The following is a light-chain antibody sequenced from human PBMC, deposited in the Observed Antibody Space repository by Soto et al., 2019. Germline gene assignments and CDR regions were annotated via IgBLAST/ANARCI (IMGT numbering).Light chain of an antibody. Sequence: QSALTQPPSASGSPGQSVTISCTGSSSDVGGYNYVSWYQQHPGQAPKLMIYEVSMRPSGVPDRFSGSKSGNTASLTVSGLQAEDEADYYCSSYTTSGTRVFGTGTKVTVL. V-gene: IGLV2-8*01. J-gene: IGLJ1*01. CDR2: EVS. CDR1: SSDVGGYNY. CDR3: SSYTTSGTRV.